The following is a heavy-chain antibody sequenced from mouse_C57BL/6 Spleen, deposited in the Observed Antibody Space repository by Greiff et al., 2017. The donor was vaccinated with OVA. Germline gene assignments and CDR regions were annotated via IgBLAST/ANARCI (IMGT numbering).Heavy chain of an antibody. J-gene: IGHJ3*01. CDR3: ARKDSWFAY. CDR1: GYTFTSYW. V-gene: IGHV1-64*01. CDR2: IHPNSGST. Sequence: QVQLQQPGAELVKPGASVKLSFKASGYTFTSYWMHWVKQRPGQGLEWIGMIHPNSGSTNYNEKFKSKATLTVDKSSSTAYMQLSSLTSEDSAVYYCARKDSWFAYWGQGTLVTVSA.